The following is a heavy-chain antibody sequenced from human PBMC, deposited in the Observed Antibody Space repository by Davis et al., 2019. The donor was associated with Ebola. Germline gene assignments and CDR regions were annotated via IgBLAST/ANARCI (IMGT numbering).Heavy chain of an antibody. D-gene: IGHD6-19*01. Sequence: GESLKISCTDSVITFSSYAMTWVRQAPGKGLEWVSAISGSGGSTYYADSVKGQFTISRDNSKKTLYLQMNSLRAEDTAVYYCAKVIDSSAWYGYALDAWGQGTTVTVSS. V-gene: IGHV3-23*01. J-gene: IGHJ6*02. CDR3: AKVIDSSAWYGYALDA. CDR2: ISGSGGST. CDR1: VITFSSYA.